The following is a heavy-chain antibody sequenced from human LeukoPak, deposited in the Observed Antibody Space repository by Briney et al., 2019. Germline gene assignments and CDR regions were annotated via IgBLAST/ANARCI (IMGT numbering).Heavy chain of an antibody. V-gene: IGHV3-15*01. D-gene: IGHD3-22*01. CDR3: TTDYDSSYYYYYMDV. CDR2: IKSKTDGGTT. J-gene: IGHJ6*03. CDR1: GFTFSNAW. Sequence: SGGSLRLSCAASGFTFSNAWMSRVRQAPGKGLEWVGRIKSKTDGGTTDYAAPVKGRFTISRDDSKNTLYLQMNSLKTEDTAVYYCTTDYDSSYYYYYMDVWGKGTTVTVSS.